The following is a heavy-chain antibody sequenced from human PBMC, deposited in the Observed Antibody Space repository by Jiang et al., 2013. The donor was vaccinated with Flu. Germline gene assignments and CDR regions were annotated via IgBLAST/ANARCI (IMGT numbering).Heavy chain of an antibody. CDR2: ITPFNGNT. J-gene: IGHJ4*02. V-gene: IGHV1-45*02. CDR3: ASSSGYGSGSYDY. CDR1: GYTFTYRY. Sequence: GAEVKKTGSSVKVSCKASGYTFTYRYLHWVRQAPGQALEWMGWITPFNGNTNYAQKFQDRVTITRDRSMSTAYMELSSLRSEDTAMYYCASSSGYGSGSYDYWGQGTLVTVSS. D-gene: IGHD3-10*01.